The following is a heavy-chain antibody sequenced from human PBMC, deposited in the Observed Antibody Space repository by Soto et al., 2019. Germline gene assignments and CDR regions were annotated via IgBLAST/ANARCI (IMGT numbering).Heavy chain of an antibody. D-gene: IGHD2-2*01. CDR1: GGTFSSYA. CDR3: VAGDCSSTSCHPREPEYYYYGMDV. CDR2: IIPIFGTA. V-gene: IGHV1-69*01. J-gene: IGHJ6*02. Sequence: QVQLVQSGAEVKKPGSSVKVSCKASGGTFSSYAISWVRQAPGQGLEWMGGIIPIFGTANYAQKFQGRVTITADESTSTAYMELSSLRSEDTAVYDCVAGDCSSTSCHPREPEYYYYGMDVWGQGTTVTVSS.